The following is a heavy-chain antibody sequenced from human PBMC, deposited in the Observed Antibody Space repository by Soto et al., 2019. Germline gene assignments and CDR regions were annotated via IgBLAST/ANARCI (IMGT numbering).Heavy chain of an antibody. V-gene: IGHV3-74*03. CDR1: GFTFSSKW. CDR2: INGDGSST. CDR3: ASDAPMRFDP. D-gene: IGHD2-2*01. Sequence: EVQLVESGGDLVQPGGSLRITCAASGFTFSSKWMYWVRQAPGKGLVWVSRINGDGSSTMYADSVKGRFTISRDNAKNTLYLQVNSLRVEDTAVYYCASDAPMRFDPWGQGTLVSVSS. J-gene: IGHJ5*02.